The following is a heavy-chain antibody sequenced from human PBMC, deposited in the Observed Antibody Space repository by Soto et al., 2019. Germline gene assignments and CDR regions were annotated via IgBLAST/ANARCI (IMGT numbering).Heavy chain of an antibody. D-gene: IGHD2-2*01. Sequence: ASVKVSCKASGYTFTGYYMHWVRQAPGQGLEWMGWINPNSGGTNYAQKFQGWVTMTRDTSISTAYMELSRLRSDDTAVYYCARVEDIVVVPAAMAYAFDIWGQGTMVTVSS. CDR2: INPNSGGT. CDR3: ARVEDIVVVPAAMAYAFDI. V-gene: IGHV1-2*04. J-gene: IGHJ3*02. CDR1: GYTFTGYY.